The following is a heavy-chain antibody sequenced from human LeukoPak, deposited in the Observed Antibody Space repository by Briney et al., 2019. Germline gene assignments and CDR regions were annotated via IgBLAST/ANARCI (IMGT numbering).Heavy chain of an antibody. V-gene: IGHV4-39*01. CDR1: GGSISSSSYY. CDR2: IYYSGST. Sequence: SETLSLTCTVSGGSISSSSYYWGWIRQPPGKGLEWIGSIYYSGSTNYNPSLKSRVTISVDTSKNQFSLKLSSVTAADTAVYYCARRMTGGNSIGAFDIWGQGTMVTVSS. D-gene: IGHD2-21*02. CDR3: ARRMTGGNSIGAFDI. J-gene: IGHJ3*02.